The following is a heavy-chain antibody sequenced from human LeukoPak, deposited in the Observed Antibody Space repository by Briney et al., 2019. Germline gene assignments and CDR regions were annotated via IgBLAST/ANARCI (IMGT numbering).Heavy chain of an antibody. CDR1: GFTFSSYG. CDR3: ARDSDGAEYFQH. V-gene: IGHV3-33*08. J-gene: IGHJ1*01. CDR2: IWYDGSNK. Sequence: GGSLRLSCAASGFTFSSYGMHWVRQAPGKGLEWVAVIWYDGSNKYYADSVKGRFTISRDNSKNTLYLQMNSLRAEDTAVYYCARDSDGAEYFQHWGQGTLVTVSS.